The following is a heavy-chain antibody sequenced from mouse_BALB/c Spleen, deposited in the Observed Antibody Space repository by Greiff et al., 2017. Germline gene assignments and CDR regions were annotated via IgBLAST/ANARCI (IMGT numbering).Heavy chain of an antibody. CDR1: GFTFSSYG. V-gene: IGHV5-6-3*01. J-gene: IGHJ4*01. CDR2: INSNGGST. D-gene: IGHD1-2*01. Sequence: EVQRVESGGGLVQPGGSLKLSCAASGFTFSSYGMSWVRQTPDKRLELVATINSNGGSTYYPDSVKGRFTISRDNAKNTLYLQMSSLKSEDTAMYYCARGGGYQYYYAMDYWGQGTSVTVSS. CDR3: ARGGGYQYYYAMDY.